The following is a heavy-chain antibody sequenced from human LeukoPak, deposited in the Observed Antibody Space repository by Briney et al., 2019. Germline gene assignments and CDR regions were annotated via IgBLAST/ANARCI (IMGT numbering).Heavy chain of an antibody. CDR3: ANSRGAVAGRDY. CDR1: GFTFSSYA. CDR2: ISGRGGST. Sequence: GGSLRLSCAASGFTFSSYAMSWVRQAPGKGLEWVSAISGRGGSTYYADSVKGRFTISRDNSKNTLYLQMNSLRAEDTAVYYCANSRGAVAGRDYWGQGTLVTVSS. D-gene: IGHD6-19*01. J-gene: IGHJ4*02. V-gene: IGHV3-23*01.